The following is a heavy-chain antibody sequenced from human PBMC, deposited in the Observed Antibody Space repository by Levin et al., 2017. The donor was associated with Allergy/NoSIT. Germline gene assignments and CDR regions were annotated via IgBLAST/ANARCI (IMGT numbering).Heavy chain of an antibody. J-gene: IGHJ4*02. CDR2: TSKDGRKT. CDR1: GFTFNSYA. Sequence: AGGSLRLSCAASGFTFNSYAMHWLRQAPGKGPEWVAVTSKDGRKTNYPDSLKGRFTISRDNSRNTLYLEMSSLRPEDTAVYYCARDVGLTMVRGVPRDKYYFDFWGQGTLVTVSS. CDR3: ARDVGLTMVRGVPRDKYYFDF. D-gene: IGHD3-10*01. V-gene: IGHV3-30*04.